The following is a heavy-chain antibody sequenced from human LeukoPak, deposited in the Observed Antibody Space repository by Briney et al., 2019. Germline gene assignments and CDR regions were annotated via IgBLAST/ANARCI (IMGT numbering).Heavy chain of an antibody. CDR1: GYIFTGYY. V-gene: IGHV1-2*02. J-gene: IGHJ4*02. D-gene: IGHD5-12*01. CDR2: INPNSGGT. CDR3: AKSSAYSGYEVDY. Sequence: ASVKVSCKASGYIFTGYYMHWVRQAPGQGLEWMGWINPNSGGTNYAQKFQGRVTMTRDTSISTAYMELSRLRSDDTAMYYCAKSSAYSGYEVDYWGQGSPVTVSS.